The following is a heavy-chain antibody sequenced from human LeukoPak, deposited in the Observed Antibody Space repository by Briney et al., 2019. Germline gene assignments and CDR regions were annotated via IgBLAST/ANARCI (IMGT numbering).Heavy chain of an antibody. CDR3: ASYSNYGSSYYFDY. V-gene: IGHV4-30-4*01. D-gene: IGHD4-11*01. J-gene: IGHJ4*02. CDR1: GGSISSGDYY. Sequence: SQTLSLISTVSGGSISSGDYYWSWIRQPPGKGLEWIGYIYYSGSTYYNPSLKSRVTISVDTSKNQFSLKLSSVTAADTAVYYCASYSNYGSSYYFDYWGQGTLVTVSS. CDR2: IYYSGST.